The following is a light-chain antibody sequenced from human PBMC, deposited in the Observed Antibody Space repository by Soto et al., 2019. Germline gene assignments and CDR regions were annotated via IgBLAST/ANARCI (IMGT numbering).Light chain of an antibody. J-gene: IGKJ4*01. Sequence: DMQMTQSPSTLSASVGDRVTITCRANQTINDWLAWYQQKPGKAPKLLIYGAYNLQTGVPSRFSGSGSGTEVARTIRSLQPDDFATYYCQRSNYYFGGGTKV. CDR3: QRSNYY. V-gene: IGKV1-5*03. CDR2: GAY. CDR1: QTINDW.